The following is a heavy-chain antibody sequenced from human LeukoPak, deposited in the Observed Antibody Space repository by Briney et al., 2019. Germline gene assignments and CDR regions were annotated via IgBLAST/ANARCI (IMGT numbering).Heavy chain of an antibody. CDR2: IYYSGST. V-gene: IGHV4-39*07. D-gene: IGHD3-10*01. Sequence: SETLSLTCTVSGGSISRSRDYWGWIRQPPGKGLEWIGSIYYSGSTYYNPSLKSRVTISVDMSKNQFSLKLSSVTAADTAVYYCARRGRATYYYGSGSYYNVGAFDIWGQGTMVTVSS. CDR3: ARRGRATYYYGSGSYYNVGAFDI. J-gene: IGHJ3*02. CDR1: GGSISRSRDY.